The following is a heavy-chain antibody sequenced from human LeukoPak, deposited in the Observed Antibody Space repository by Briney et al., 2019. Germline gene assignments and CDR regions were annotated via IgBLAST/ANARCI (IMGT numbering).Heavy chain of an antibody. V-gene: IGHV3-21*01. J-gene: IGHJ6*02. Sequence: GGSLRLSCAASGFTFSSYSMNWVRQAPGKGLEWVSSVSSSSSYIYYADSVKGRFTISRDSAKNSLYLQMNSLRAEDTAVYYCARDSYYYGSGSYYYYYGMDVWGQGTTVTVSS. D-gene: IGHD3-10*01. CDR3: ARDSYYYGSGSYYYYYGMDV. CDR1: GFTFSSYS. CDR2: VSSSSSYI.